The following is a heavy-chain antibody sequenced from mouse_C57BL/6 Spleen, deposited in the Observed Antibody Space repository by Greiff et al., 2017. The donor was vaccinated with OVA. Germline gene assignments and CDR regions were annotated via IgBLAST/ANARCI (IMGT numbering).Heavy chain of an antibody. J-gene: IGHJ3*01. Sequence: QVQLQQSGPELVKPGASVKISCKASGYAFSSSWMNWVKQRPGKGLEWIGRIYPGDGDTNYNGKFKGKATLTADKSSSTAYMQLSSLTSEDSAVYFCARERDYGSSYSAWFAYWGQGTLVTVSA. D-gene: IGHD1-1*01. CDR3: ARERDYGSSYSAWFAY. CDR1: GYAFSSSW. V-gene: IGHV1-82*01. CDR2: IYPGDGDT.